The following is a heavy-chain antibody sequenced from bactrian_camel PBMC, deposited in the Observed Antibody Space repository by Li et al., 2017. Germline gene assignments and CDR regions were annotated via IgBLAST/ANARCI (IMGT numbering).Heavy chain of an antibody. V-gene: IGHV3S40*01. CDR3: AAAAFLTK. CDR2: ISSGGGST. J-gene: IGHJ4*01. Sequence: VQLVESGGDLVQPGGSLRLSCAASGFTFSSADMSWVRQAPGKGLEWVSSISSGGGSTYYADSVKGRFTISRDNAKNTLCLQMNSLKTEDTAVYYCAAAAFLTKWGQGTQVTVS. CDR1: GFTFSSAD.